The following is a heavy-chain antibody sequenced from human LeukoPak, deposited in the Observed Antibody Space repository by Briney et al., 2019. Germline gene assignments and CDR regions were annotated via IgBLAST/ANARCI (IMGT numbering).Heavy chain of an antibody. CDR2: INSDGSST. Sequence: GGSLRLSCAASGFPFSSYSMTWVRQAPGKGLVWVSRINSDGSSTRYADSVKGRFTISRDNAKNTLYLQMNSLRAEDAALYYCAKLAPLDGDYDYWGQGTLVTVSS. V-gene: IGHV3-74*01. CDR3: AKLAPLDGDYDY. J-gene: IGHJ4*02. CDR1: GFPFSSYS. D-gene: IGHD4-17*01.